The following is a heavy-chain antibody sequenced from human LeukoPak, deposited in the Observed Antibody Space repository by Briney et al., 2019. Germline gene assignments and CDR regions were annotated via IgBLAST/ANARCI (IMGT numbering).Heavy chain of an antibody. D-gene: IGHD2-15*01. CDR1: GGSISSGSYY. Sequence: PSQTLSLTCTVSGGSISSGSYYWSWIRQPAGKGLEWIGRIYTSGSTIYNPSLKSRVTISVDTSKNQFSLKLSSVTAADTAVYYCAMRVVYCSGGSCYNYFDYWGQGTLVTVSS. CDR2: IYTSGST. J-gene: IGHJ4*02. CDR3: AMRVVYCSGGSCYNYFDY. V-gene: IGHV4-61*02.